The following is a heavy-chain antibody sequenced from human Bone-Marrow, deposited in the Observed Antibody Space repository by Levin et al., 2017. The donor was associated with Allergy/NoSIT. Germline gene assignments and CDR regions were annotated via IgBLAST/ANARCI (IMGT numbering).Heavy chain of an antibody. J-gene: IGHJ5*02. Sequence: GALRLSCAASGFTFSDYALHWVRQAPGKGLEYVSAISRTAVASTYYAPSVKGRFTISRDDSKSTLYLQMGSLRPEDTAVYYCARDPTRAGDDVWLDPWGQGTLVTVSS. CDR3: ARDPTRAGDDVWLDP. CDR1: GFTFSDYA. V-gene: IGHV3-64*01. CDR2: ISRTAVAST. D-gene: IGHD4-17*01.